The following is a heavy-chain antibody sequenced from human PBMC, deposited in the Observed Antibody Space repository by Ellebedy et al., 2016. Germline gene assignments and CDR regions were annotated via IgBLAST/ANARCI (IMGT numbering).Heavy chain of an antibody. J-gene: IGHJ3*02. CDR1: GYSFTSHW. CDR3: AREGGDASDI. V-gene: IGHV5-51*01. D-gene: IGHD3-16*01. Sequence: GESLKISCKGSGYSFTSHWIGWVRQMPGQGLEWMGISYPGASDTRHSPSFQGQVTISADKSISTAYLQWSSLKASDTAMYYCAREGGDASDIWGQGTMVTVSS. CDR2: SYPGASDT.